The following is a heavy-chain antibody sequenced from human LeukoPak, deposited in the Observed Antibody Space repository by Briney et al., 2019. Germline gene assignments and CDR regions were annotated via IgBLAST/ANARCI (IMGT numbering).Heavy chain of an antibody. CDR3: AKHMRATNTYSFFGLDV. D-gene: IGHD1-26*01. Sequence: GRSLRLSCAAPGFTFKDYGMHWVRQPPGKGLEWVSSINWNGGGTDYADSVKGRFTISRDNAKNSLYQQLSSLRPEDTALYYCAKHMRATNTYSFFGLDVWGQGTTVTVSS. CDR2: INWNGGGT. V-gene: IGHV3-9*01. CDR1: GFTFKDYG. J-gene: IGHJ6*02.